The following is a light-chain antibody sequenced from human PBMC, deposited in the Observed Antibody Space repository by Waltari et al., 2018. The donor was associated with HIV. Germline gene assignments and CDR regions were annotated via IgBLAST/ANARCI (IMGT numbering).Light chain of an antibody. J-gene: IGKJ2*01. CDR1: QSISSW. V-gene: IGKV1-5*03. Sequence: DIQMTQSPSTLSASVGDRVTITCRASQSISSWLAWYQQKPGKAPKLLIYKASSLESGGPSRFSGSGSVTEFTLTISSLQPDDFATYYCQQYNSYSYTFGQGTKLEIK. CDR2: KAS. CDR3: QQYNSYSYT.